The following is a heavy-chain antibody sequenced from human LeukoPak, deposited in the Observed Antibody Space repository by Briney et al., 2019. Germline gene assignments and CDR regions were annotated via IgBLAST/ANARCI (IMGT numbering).Heavy chain of an antibody. D-gene: IGHD3-10*01. CDR1: GVSISTSNSY. Sequence: SETLSLTCTVSGVSISTSNSYWGWIRQPPGKGLEWIGSMYYTGNTYYNASLKSRVTISVDTSKNQFSLKLSSVTAADTAVYYCELGSGSSHGYWGQGTLVTVSS. CDR2: MYYTGNT. V-gene: IGHV4-39*07. J-gene: IGHJ4*02. CDR3: ELGSGSSHGY.